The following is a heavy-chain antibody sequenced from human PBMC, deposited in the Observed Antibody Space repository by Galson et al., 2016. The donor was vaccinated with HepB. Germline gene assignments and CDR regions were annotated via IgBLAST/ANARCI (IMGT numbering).Heavy chain of an antibody. CDR1: GFTFSSYS. Sequence: SLRLSCAASGFTFSSYSFNWVRQAPGKGLEWVSSISTTGTYIYYADSVRGRFTISRDTAPNSLSLQMKSLRAEDTAVYYCARMATSGTHLDYWGQGTLVTVSS. D-gene: IGHD1-1*01. CDR3: ARMATSGTHLDY. J-gene: IGHJ4*02. V-gene: IGHV3-21*01. CDR2: ISTTGTYI.